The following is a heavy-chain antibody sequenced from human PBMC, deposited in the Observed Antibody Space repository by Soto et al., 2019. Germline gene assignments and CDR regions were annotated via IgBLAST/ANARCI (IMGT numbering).Heavy chain of an antibody. J-gene: IGHJ4*02. Sequence: QITLKEPGPTLVKPTQTLTLTCTFSGFSLTSAGVGVGWIRQPPGKTLEWLALIYWDDDKRYSPSLKSRLTITKVSAKNRLVLTMTTMDPVDTATYFCAHRRSSGWDKSDFESWGQGTLVSVSS. V-gene: IGHV2-5*02. D-gene: IGHD6-25*01. CDR2: IYWDDDK. CDR1: GFSLTSAGVG. CDR3: AHRRSSGWDKSDFES.